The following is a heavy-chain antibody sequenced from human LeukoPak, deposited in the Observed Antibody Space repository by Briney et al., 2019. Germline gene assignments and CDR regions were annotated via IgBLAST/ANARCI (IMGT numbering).Heavy chain of an antibody. J-gene: IGHJ3*02. CDR1: GYTLTELS. D-gene: IGHD1-26*01. CDR3: ARTGSGWAWELGVDAFDI. CDR2: FDPEDGET. V-gene: IGHV1-24*01. Sequence: ASVKVSCKVSGYTLTELSMHWVRQAPGKGLEWMGGFDPEDGETIYAQKFQGRVTMTEDTSTDTAYMELSSLRSEDTAVYYCARTGSGWAWELGVDAFDIWGQGTMVTVSS.